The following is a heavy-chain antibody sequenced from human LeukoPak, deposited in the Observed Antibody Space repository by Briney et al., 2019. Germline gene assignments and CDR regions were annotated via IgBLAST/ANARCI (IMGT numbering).Heavy chain of an antibody. D-gene: IGHD1-1*01. V-gene: IGHV3-23*01. CDR1: GFTFSSYA. CDR2: ISGSGGST. Sequence: GGSLRLSCAASGFTFSSYAMSWVRQAPGKGLEWVSAISGSGGSTYYADSVKGRFTISRDNSKSTLYLQMNSLRAEDTAVYYCAKGPGGTYYYYGMDVWGQGTTVTVSS. CDR3: AKGPGGTYYYYGMDV. J-gene: IGHJ6*02.